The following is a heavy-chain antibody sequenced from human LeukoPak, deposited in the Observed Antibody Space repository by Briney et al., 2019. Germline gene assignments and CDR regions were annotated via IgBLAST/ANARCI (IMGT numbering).Heavy chain of an antibody. CDR1: GFTSSNYA. CDR2: ISGSGGST. CDR3: ATEYASGRNYYYYMDV. V-gene: IGHV3-23*01. D-gene: IGHD3-10*01. Sequence: GGSLRLSCAASGFTSSNYAMRWVRQAPGKGLEWVSAISGSGGSTYYADSVKGRFTISRDNAKNSLYLQMNSLRAEDTAVYYCATEYASGRNYYYYMDVWGKGTTVTVSS. J-gene: IGHJ6*03.